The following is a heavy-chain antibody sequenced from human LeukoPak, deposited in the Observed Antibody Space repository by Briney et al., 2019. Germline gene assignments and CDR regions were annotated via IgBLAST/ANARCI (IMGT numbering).Heavy chain of an antibody. Sequence: SETLSLTCTVSGGSISSYYWSWIRQPPGKGLEWTGYIYYSGSTNYNPSLKSRVTISVDTSKNQFSLKLSSVTAADTAVYYCARIMVRGVIATPYFDYWGQGTLVTVSS. CDR2: IYYSGST. J-gene: IGHJ4*02. CDR1: GGSISSYY. V-gene: IGHV4-59*08. CDR3: ARIMVRGVIATPYFDY. D-gene: IGHD3-10*01.